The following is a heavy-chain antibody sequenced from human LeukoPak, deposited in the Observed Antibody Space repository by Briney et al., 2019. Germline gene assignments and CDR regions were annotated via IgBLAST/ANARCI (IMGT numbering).Heavy chain of an antibody. V-gene: IGHV3-21*01. D-gene: IGHD3-10*01. Sequence: GGSLRLSCAASGFTFSSYSMNWVRQAPGKGLEWVSSISSSSSYIYYADSVKGRFTISRDNAKNSLYLQMNSLRAEDTAVYYCAREDPYYYGSGSYQFDYWAREPWSPSPQ. CDR3: AREDPYYYGSGSYQFDY. CDR2: ISSSSSYI. CDR1: GFTFSSYS. J-gene: IGHJ4*02.